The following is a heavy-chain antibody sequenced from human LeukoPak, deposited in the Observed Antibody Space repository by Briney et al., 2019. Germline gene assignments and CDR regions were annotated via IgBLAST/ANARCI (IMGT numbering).Heavy chain of an antibody. CDR1: GFTFSSYA. D-gene: IGHD5-18*01. V-gene: IGHV3-30*04. Sequence: GGSLRLSCAASGFTFSSYAMHWVRQAPGKGLEWVAVISYDGSNKYYADSVKGRFTISRDNSKNTLYLQMNSLRAEDTAVYYCAKDTASSWWYFDLWGRGTLVTVSS. CDR3: AKDTASSWWYFDL. CDR2: ISYDGSNK. J-gene: IGHJ2*01.